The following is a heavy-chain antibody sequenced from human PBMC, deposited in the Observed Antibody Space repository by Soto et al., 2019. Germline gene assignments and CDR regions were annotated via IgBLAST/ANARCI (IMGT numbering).Heavy chain of an antibody. J-gene: IGHJ4*02. CDR1: GYTFTSYA. V-gene: IGHV1-3*01. CDR2: INAGNGNT. CDR3: ARGLNGYLYYFDY. D-gene: IGHD5-18*01. Sequence: ASVKVSCKASGYTFTSYAMHWVRQAPGQRLEWMGWINAGNGNTKYSQKFQGRVTITMDTSASTAYMELSSLRSEDTAVYYCARGLNGYLYYFDYWGQGTLVTSPQ.